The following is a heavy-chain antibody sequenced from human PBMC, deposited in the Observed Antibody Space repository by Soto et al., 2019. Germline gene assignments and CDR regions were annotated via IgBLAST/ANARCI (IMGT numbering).Heavy chain of an antibody. J-gene: IGHJ4*02. Sequence: QVQLVQSGAEVRKPGSSVKVSCKASGGTFSRHAISWVRQAPGQGLEWMGGIIPIFGTANHAQKFQGRVTIIADESTSTVYMELSSLRSEDTAMYYCARGWGDDSKDYYYAYWGQGTLVIVSS. CDR3: ARGWGDDSKDYYYAY. D-gene: IGHD3-22*01. CDR2: IIPIFGTA. CDR1: GGTFSRHA. V-gene: IGHV1-69*01.